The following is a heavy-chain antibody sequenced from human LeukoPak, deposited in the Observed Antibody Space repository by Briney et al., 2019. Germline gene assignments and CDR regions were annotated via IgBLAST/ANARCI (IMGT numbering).Heavy chain of an antibody. CDR3: ARDKEEMVRAPYAFGI. CDR1: GFTFSKYW. CDR2: IKQDESEK. D-gene: IGHD3-10*01. V-gene: IGHV3-7*01. Sequence: GGSLRLSCVASGFTFSKYWMTWVRQAPGKGLEWVANIKQDESEKYYVDSVKGRFTISRDNAKNSLYLQMNSLRAEDTAVYYCARDKEEMVRAPYAFGIWGQGTMVTVSS. J-gene: IGHJ3*02.